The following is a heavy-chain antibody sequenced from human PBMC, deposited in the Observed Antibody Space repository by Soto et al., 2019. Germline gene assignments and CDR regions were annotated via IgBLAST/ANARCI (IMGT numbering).Heavy chain of an antibody. CDR1: GFTFSTHG. CDR2: VSYDGSNK. V-gene: IGHV3-30*18. J-gene: IGHJ4*02. D-gene: IGHD3-16*01. Sequence: GGSLRLSCAASGFTFSTHGIHWVRQAPGKGMEWVAVVSYDGSNKYYGDSVKGRFTISRDDSKNSLYLQMNSLRTEDTAVYYCAKDRVKSGVGEVDYWGQGTLVTVSS. CDR3: AKDRVKSGVGEVDY.